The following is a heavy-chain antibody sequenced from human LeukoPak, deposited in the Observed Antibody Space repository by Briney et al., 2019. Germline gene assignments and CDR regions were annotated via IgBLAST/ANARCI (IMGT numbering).Heavy chain of an antibody. Sequence: SETLSLTCTVSGGSISSYYWSWIRQPPGKGLEWVGYIYYSGSTNYNPSLKSRVTISVNKSKNQFSLKLSSVTAADTAVYYCASSGGSGSYYIGSFGYWGQGTLVTVSS. J-gene: IGHJ4*02. V-gene: IGHV4-59*01. CDR2: IYYSGST. CDR1: GGSISSYY. D-gene: IGHD3-10*01. CDR3: ASSGGSGSYYIGSFGY.